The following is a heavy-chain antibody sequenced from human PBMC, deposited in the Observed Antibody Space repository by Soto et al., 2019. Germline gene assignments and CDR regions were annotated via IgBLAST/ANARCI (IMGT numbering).Heavy chain of an antibody. CDR2: INHSGST. D-gene: IGHD2-15*01. CDR1: GGSFSGYY. Sequence: KTSETLSLTCAVYGGSFSGYYWSWIRQPPGKGLEWIGEINHSGSTKYNPSLKSRVTISVDTSNNQFSLKLSSVTAADTAVYYCARGRVVVAATRLNWFDPWGQGTLVTVSS. V-gene: IGHV4-34*01. J-gene: IGHJ5*02. CDR3: ARGRVVVAATRLNWFDP.